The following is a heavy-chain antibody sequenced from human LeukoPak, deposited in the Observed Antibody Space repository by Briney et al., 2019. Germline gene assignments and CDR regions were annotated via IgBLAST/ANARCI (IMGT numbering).Heavy chain of an antibody. CDR3: AREVLPTWEQLGDFDY. D-gene: IGHD1-26*01. V-gene: IGHV1-18*01. J-gene: IGHJ4*02. CDR2: ISAYNGNT. CDR1: GYTFTSYG. Sequence: ASVKVSCKASGYTFTSYGISWVRQAPGQGLEWMGWISAYNGNTNYAQKLQGRVTMATDTSTSTAYMELRSLRSDDTAVYYCAREVLPTWEQLGDFDYWGQGTLVTVSS.